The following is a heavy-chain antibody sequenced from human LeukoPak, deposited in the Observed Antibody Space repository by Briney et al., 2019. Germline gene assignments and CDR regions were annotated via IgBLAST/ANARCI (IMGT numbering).Heavy chain of an antibody. CDR2: VSPYNGNT. D-gene: IGHD3-10*01. Sequence: ASVKVSCKTSGYTFTDYDITWVRQAPGQGLEWMGRVSPYNGNTYYSQRFQDRVIITKDTSTGTAYMDLRDLRTDDTAMYYCARNGRVRRVVKDLFEYWGQGTLVAVSS. CDR1: GYTFTDYD. J-gene: IGHJ4*02. V-gene: IGHV1-18*01. CDR3: ARNGRVRRVVKDLFEY.